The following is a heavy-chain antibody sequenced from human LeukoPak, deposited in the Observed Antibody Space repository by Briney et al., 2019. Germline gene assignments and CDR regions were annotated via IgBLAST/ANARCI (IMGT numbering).Heavy chain of an antibody. CDR3: AKLYCSSTSCYYYYYYFIMDV. CDR2: ISGSGGTT. V-gene: IGHV3-23*01. CDR1: GFTFSSHA. J-gene: IGHJ6*02. D-gene: IGHD2-2*01. Sequence: GGSLRLSCAASGFTFSSHAMSWVRQAPGKGLEWVSAISGSGGTTYYADSVKGRFTISRDNSKNTLYLQLNSLRAEDTAVYYCAKLYCSSTSCYYYYYYFIMDVWGQGTTVTVSS.